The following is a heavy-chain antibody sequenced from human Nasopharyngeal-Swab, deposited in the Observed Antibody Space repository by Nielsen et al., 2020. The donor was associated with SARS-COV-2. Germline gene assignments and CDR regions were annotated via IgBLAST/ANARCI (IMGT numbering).Heavy chain of an antibody. J-gene: IGHJ6*02. CDR3: ARRHSGLVGMDV. Sequence: TLSLTCTVSGGSISSYYWSWIRQPPGKALEWLARIDWDDDKYYCTSLKTSLTISKDTSKNQVVLTMTNMDPVDKATYYCARRHSGLVGMDVWDQGTTVTVSS. CDR1: GGSISSYYW. CDR2: IDWDDDK. D-gene: IGHD3/OR15-3a*01. V-gene: IGHV2-70*11.